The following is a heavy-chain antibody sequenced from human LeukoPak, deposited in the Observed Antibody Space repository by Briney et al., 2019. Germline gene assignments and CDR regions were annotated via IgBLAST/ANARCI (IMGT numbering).Heavy chain of an antibody. J-gene: IGHJ4*03. CDR1: GGSISSGSYY. CDR2: IYTSGST. CDR3: AGANPLYETYYFDY. V-gene: IGHV4-61*02. D-gene: IGHD5/OR15-5a*01. Sequence: SETLSLTCTVSGGSISSGSYYWSWIRQPAGRGLEWIGRIYTSGSTNYNPSLKSRVTISVDTSKNQFSLKLSSVTAADTAVYYCAGANPLYETYYFDYWGQGTMVTVSS.